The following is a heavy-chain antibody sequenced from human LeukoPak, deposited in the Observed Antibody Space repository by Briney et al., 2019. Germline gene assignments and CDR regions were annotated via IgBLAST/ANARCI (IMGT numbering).Heavy chain of an antibody. CDR2: LYSDDSA. CDR1: GFSLSSAY. CDR3: ARDPWVGSTTLH. Sequence: GGSLRLSCVASGFSLSSAYMTWARQAPGKGLEWVSLLYSDDSAYYADSVKGRFTISRDTSKSTLHLQMDTLRAEDTAIYYCARDPWVGSTTLHWGQGILVTVSS. J-gene: IGHJ4*02. V-gene: IGHV3-66*02. D-gene: IGHD1-26*01.